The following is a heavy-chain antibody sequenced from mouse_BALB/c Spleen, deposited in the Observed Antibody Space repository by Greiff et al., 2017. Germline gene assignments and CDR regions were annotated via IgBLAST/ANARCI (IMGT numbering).Heavy chain of an antibody. CDR2: ISSGGSYT. Sequence: EVQLVESGGGLVKPGGSLKLSCADSGFTFSSYTMSWVRQTPEKRLEWVATISSGGSYTYYPDSVKGRFTISRDNAKNTLYLQMSSLKSEDTAMYYCTRGGNWGQGTTLTVSS. CDR1: GFTFSSYT. CDR3: TRGGN. J-gene: IGHJ2*01. V-gene: IGHV5-6-4*01.